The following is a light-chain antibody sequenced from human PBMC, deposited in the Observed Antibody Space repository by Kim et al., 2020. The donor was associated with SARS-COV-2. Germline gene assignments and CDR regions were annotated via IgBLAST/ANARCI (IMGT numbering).Light chain of an antibody. J-gene: IGLJ3*02. CDR1: NIGSKN. V-gene: IGLV3-9*01. Sequence: SYELTQPLSVSVALGQTARITCGGNNIGSKNVHWYQQKPGPAPVLVIYRDSNRPSGIPERFSGSNSGNTATLTISRAQAGDEADYYCQVWDSSTAVFGGGTQLTVL. CDR2: RDS. CDR3: QVWDSSTAV.